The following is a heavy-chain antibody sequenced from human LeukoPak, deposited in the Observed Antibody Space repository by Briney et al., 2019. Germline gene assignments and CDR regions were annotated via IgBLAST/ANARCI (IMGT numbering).Heavy chain of an antibody. V-gene: IGHV1-18*01. CDR1: GYTFTSYG. CDR2: ISAYNSNT. Sequence: ASVKVSCKASGYTFTSYGISWVRQAPGQGLEWMVWISAYNSNTNYEQKLQGRVTMTTDTSTSTAYMELRSLRSDDTAVYYCARVSPASGYYYYYYYGMDVWGQGTTVTVSS. CDR3: ARVSPASGYYYYYYYGMDV. D-gene: IGHD2/OR15-2a*01. J-gene: IGHJ6*02.